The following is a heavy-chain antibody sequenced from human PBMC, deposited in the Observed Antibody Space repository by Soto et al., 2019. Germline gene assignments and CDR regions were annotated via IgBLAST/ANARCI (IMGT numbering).Heavy chain of an antibody. Sequence: GGSLILSCAASGFTFRNYSMAWVRQAPGKGPEWVSAISAGGSSTYYADSVKGRFTISRDNTKNALYLQMNSLRAEDTALYYCAKGTANDPRVYDYWGPGTLVTVSS. CDR1: GFTFRNYS. CDR3: AKGTANDPRVYDY. D-gene: IGHD1-1*01. CDR2: ISAGGSST. J-gene: IGHJ4*02. V-gene: IGHV3-23*01.